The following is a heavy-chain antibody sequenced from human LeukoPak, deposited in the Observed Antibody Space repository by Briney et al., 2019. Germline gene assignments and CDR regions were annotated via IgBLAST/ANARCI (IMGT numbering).Heavy chain of an antibody. J-gene: IGHJ6*03. D-gene: IGHD3-10*01. V-gene: IGHV3-7*01. CDR2: INQDGTEK. CDR3: ARGAYYYGSNYYMDV. CDR1: GFTFTTYW. Sequence: GGSLRLSCAASGFTFTTYWMSWVRQAPGKGLEWVANINQDGTEKYYVDSVKGRFTISRDNAKNSLYLQMNSLRAEDTAVYYCARGAYYYGSNYYMDVWGKGTTVTISS.